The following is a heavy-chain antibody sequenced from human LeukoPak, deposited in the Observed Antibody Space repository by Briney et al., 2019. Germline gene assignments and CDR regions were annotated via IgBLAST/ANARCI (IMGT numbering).Heavy chain of an antibody. J-gene: IGHJ4*02. Sequence: ASVKVSCMASGYTFTSYGISWVRQAPGQGLEWMGWISAYNGNTNYAQKLQGRVTMTTDTSTSTAYMELRSLRSDDTAVYYCAREEVTVAVHYFDYWGQGTLVTVSS. CDR1: GYTFTSYG. CDR3: AREEVTVAVHYFDY. V-gene: IGHV1-18*01. D-gene: IGHD6-19*01. CDR2: ISAYNGNT.